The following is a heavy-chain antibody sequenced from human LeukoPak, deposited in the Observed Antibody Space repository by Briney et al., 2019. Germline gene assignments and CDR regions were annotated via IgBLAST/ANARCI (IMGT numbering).Heavy chain of an antibody. J-gene: IGHJ6*03. Sequence: GGPLRLSCAASGFTFSSYGMHWVRQAPGKGLEWVAFIRYDGSNKYYADSVKGRFTISRDNSKNTLYLQMNSLRAEDTAVYYCAKDAPDYGGNSVHYYYYYMDVWGKGTTVTVSS. CDR3: AKDAPDYGGNSVHYYYYYMDV. CDR1: GFTFSSYG. D-gene: IGHD4-23*01. CDR2: IRYDGSNK. V-gene: IGHV3-30*02.